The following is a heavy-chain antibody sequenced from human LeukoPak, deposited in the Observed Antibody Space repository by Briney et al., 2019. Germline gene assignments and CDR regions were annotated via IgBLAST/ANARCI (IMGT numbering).Heavy chain of an antibody. CDR1: GGSFSGYY. CDR2: INHSGST. J-gene: IGHJ4*02. Sequence: SETLSLTCAVYGGSFSGYYWSWIRQPPGKGLEWIGEINHSGSTNYNPSLKSRVTISVDTSKNQFSLKLSSVTAADTAVYYCARHEGMLPYYYGSGSYYRPFDYWGQGTLVTVSS. V-gene: IGHV4-34*01. D-gene: IGHD3-10*01. CDR3: ARHEGMLPYYYGSGSYYRPFDY.